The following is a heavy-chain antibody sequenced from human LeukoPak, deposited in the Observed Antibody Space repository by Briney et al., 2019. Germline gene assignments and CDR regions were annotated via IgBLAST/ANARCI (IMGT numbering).Heavy chain of an antibody. V-gene: IGHV3-21*01. CDR3: ARGGLRFLEWWGYYFDY. D-gene: IGHD3-3*01. CDR1: GLTFSSYS. J-gene: IGHJ4*02. CDR2: ISSSSYI. Sequence: RAGGSLRLSCAASGLTFSSYSMNWVRQAPGKGLVWVSSISSSSYIYYADSVKGRFTISRDNAKNSLYLQMNSLRAEDTAVYYCARGGLRFLEWWGYYFDYWGQGTLVTVSS.